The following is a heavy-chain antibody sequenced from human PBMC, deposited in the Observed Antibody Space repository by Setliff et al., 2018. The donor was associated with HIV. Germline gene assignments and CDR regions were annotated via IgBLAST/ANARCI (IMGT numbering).Heavy chain of an antibody. CDR1: AYTFNSYY. J-gene: IGHJ4*02. CDR3: ARDHIAARSVDY. CDR2: IGPSGSST. V-gene: IGHV1-46*02. D-gene: IGHD6-6*01. Sequence: ASVKVSCKTSAYTFNSYYMHWIRQAPGQGLEWMGLIGPSGSSTTYAQNFQGRVTMSRDTSTNTVYMELSSLRSEDTAVYYCARDHIAARSVDYWGQGTRVTVSS.